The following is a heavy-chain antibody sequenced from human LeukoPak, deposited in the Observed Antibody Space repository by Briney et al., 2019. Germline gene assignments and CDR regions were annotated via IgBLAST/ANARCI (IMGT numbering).Heavy chain of an antibody. CDR3: AREGSIYYYDSSGYLGY. CDR2: IYSGGNT. Sequence: SQTLSLTCTVSGDSISSGTYYWSWIRQPAGKGLEWIERIYSGGNTNYNPSLKSRVTISVDTSKNQFSLKLSSVTAADTAVYYCAREGSIYYYDSSGYLGYWGQGTLVTVSS. J-gene: IGHJ4*02. CDR1: GDSISSGTYY. V-gene: IGHV4-61*02. D-gene: IGHD3-22*01.